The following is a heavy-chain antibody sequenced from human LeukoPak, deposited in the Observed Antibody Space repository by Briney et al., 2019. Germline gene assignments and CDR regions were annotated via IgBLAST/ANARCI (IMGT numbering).Heavy chain of an antibody. CDR1: GYTLTELS. CDR2: FDPEDGET. J-gene: IGHJ4*02. D-gene: IGHD3-3*01. V-gene: IGHV1-24*01. CDR3: ATQTLRFLEWLL. Sequence: APVKVSCKVSGYTLTELSMHWVRQAPGKGLEWMGGFDPEDGETIYAQKFQGRVTMTEDTSTDTAYMELSSLRSEDTAVYYCATQTLRFLEWLLWGQGTLVTVSS.